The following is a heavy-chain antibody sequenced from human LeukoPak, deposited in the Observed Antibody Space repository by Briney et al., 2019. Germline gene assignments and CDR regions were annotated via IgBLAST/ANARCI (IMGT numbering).Heavy chain of an antibody. D-gene: IGHD3-22*01. Sequence: VGSLSLSCVRSGFSFSRYWMHWVRHVPGKGLVWVSGIYGDGRIDSDVRRSSYADSVQGRFTISRDHAKNSLYLQMNTLRAEDTAVYYCAREPAQYYYEAWGQGTLVTVSS. J-gene: IGHJ5*02. CDR3: AREPAQYYYEA. CDR1: GFSFSRYW. CDR2: IDSDVRRS. V-gene: IGHV3-74*01.